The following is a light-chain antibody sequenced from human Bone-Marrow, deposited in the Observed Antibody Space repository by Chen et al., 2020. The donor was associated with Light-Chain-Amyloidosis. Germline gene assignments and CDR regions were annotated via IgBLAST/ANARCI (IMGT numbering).Light chain of an antibody. CDR1: SSDVGGDNH. Sequence: AALTQPATVSGSPGQSFTISCTGTSSDVGGDNHVSWYQQHPDRAPKLMIYEVTNRPSWVPDRFSCSKSDNTASLTISGLQTEDEADYFCSSYTITNTRVFGSGTRVTVL. CDR2: EVT. CDR3: SSYTITNTRV. V-gene: IGLV2-14*01. J-gene: IGLJ1*01.